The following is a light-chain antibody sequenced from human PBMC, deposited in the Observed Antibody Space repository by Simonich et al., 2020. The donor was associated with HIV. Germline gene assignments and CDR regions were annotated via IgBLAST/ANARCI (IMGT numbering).Light chain of an antibody. Sequence: IVMTQSPDSLAVSLGGRATITRKSSQTVLFRSNNKNYLAWYQQKPGQPPKLLIYWASTRESGVPDRFSGSGSGTDFTLTISSLQAEDVAVYYCQQYYSTPYTFGQGTKLEIK. J-gene: IGKJ2*01. CDR2: WAS. V-gene: IGKV4-1*01. CDR3: QQYYSTPYT. CDR1: QTVLFRSNNKNY.